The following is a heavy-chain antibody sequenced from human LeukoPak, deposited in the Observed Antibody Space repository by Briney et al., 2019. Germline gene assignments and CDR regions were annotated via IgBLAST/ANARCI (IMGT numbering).Heavy chain of an antibody. Sequence: LSLTCTVSGGSISSYYWSWIRQPPGKGLEWVSYISSSGSTIYYADSVKGRFTISRDNAKNSLYLQMNSLRAEDTAVYYCASSKAGTARWYFDYWGQGTLVTVSS. D-gene: IGHD1-1*01. V-gene: IGHV3-11*01. J-gene: IGHJ4*02. CDR3: ASSKAGTARWYFDY. CDR1: GGSISSYY. CDR2: ISSSGSTI.